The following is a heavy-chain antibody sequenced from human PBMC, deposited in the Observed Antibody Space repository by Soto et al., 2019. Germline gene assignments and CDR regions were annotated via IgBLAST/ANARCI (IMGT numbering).Heavy chain of an antibody. CDR1: GGSISSGDYY. CDR3: ARDYYDSSGYYYPHPPYYFDY. D-gene: IGHD3-22*01. J-gene: IGHJ4*02. V-gene: IGHV4-30-4*01. Sequence: PSETLSLTCTVSGGSISSGDYYWSWIRQPPGKGLEWIGYIYYSGSTYYNPSLKSRVTISVDTSKNQFSLKLSSVTAADTAVHYCARDYYDSSGYYYPHPPYYFDYWGQGTLVTVSS. CDR2: IYYSGST.